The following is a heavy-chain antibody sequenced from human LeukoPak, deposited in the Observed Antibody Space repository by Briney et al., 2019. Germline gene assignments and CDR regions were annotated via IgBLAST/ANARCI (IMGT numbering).Heavy chain of an antibody. Sequence: SETLSLTCTVSGDSISRGNYWGWIRQPPGKGLEWIGSIFHTGSTYFNLSLKSRVTISVDTSKNQFSLKLSSVTAADTAVYYCASYYDFWSGYSNWGQGTLVTVSS. CDR3: ASYYDFWSGYSN. CDR1: GDSISRGNY. V-gene: IGHV4-38-2*02. J-gene: IGHJ4*02. D-gene: IGHD3-3*01. CDR2: IFHTGST.